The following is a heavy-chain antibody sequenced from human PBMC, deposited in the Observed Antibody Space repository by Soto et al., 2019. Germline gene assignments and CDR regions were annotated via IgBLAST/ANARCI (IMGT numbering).Heavy chain of an antibody. CDR3: AIRTGQLAIISEFDGDWFFEV. J-gene: IGHJ2*01. V-gene: IGHV1-2*02. CDR2: INPDSGGT. D-gene: IGHD2-2*01. Sequence: WVRQAPGQGLEWVGWINPDSGGTNLAQRFQGRVTMTSDTSINTAYMELSSLRSDDTAVYYCAIRTGQLAIISEFDGDWFFEVWGRGTLVTVSS.